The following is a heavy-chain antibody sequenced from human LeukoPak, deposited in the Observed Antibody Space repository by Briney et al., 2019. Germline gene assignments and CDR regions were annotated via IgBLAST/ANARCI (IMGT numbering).Heavy chain of an antibody. D-gene: IGHD3-22*01. CDR3: ARAPSHYDSSGYRLIYFDY. Sequence: ASVKVSCKASGYTFTGYCMHWVRQAPGQGLEWMGWINPNSGGTNYAQKFQGRVTMTRDTSISTAYMELSRLRSDDTAVYYCARAPSHYDSSGYRLIYFDYWGQGTLVTVSS. J-gene: IGHJ4*02. CDR2: INPNSGGT. V-gene: IGHV1-2*02. CDR1: GYTFTGYC.